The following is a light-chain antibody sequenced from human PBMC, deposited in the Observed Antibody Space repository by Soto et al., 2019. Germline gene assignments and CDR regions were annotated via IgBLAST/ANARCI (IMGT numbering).Light chain of an antibody. CDR3: QQYGSSPPWT. Sequence: EIVLTQSPGTLSLAPGESAPLCLRASQVVSSGYLAWYPQKPGQAQRLLIYGASSRATGIPDRFSGSGSGTDFTLTISRLEPEDFAVYYCQQYGSSPPWTFGQGTKVDIK. CDR2: GAS. V-gene: IGKV3-20*01. J-gene: IGKJ1*01. CDR1: QVVSSGY.